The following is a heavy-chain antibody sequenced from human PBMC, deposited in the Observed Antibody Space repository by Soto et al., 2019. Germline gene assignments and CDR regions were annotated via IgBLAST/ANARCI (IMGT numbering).Heavy chain of an antibody. D-gene: IGHD3-22*01. CDR1: GFNVDSFE. V-gene: IGHV3-48*03. CDR3: ARDFGPTSGYHFYSMDV. J-gene: IGHJ6*02. CDR2: MSSGGSAI. Sequence: EVHLLESGGGLVQPGASLRLSCAASGFNVDSFEMSWVRQPQGKGLQWLSSMSSGGSAIHYADSVKGRFTISRDSANNTLYLQINTLRAEDTAVYYCARDFGPTSGYHFYSMDVWGQGTTVTVSS.